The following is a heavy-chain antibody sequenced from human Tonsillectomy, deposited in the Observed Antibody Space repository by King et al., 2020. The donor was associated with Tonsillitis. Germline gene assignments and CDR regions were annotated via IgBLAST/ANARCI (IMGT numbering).Heavy chain of an antibody. CDR3: AKTSRYSSSWYSTDYYYSHYGLDD. J-gene: IGHJ6*02. Sequence: VQLVESGGGVVQPGRSLRLSCAASGFTFSSYDMHWVRQAPGKGLEWVAIISHDGSHKYYADSVKGRFTISRDNSKNTLYLQMNSLRAEDTAVYYCAKTSRYSSSWYSTDYYYSHYGLDDWGQGTTVSVSS. V-gene: IGHV3-30*18. D-gene: IGHD6-13*01. CDR2: ISHDGSHK. CDR1: GFTFSSYD.